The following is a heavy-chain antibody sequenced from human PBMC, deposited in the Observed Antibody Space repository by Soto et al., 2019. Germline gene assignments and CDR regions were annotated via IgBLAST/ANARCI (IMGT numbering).Heavy chain of an antibody. Sequence: EVQLVESGGGLGKPGGSLRLSCAASGFTFSSYSMNWVRQAPGKGLEWVSSISSISSYIYYADSVKGRFTISRDNAKNSLYLQINSLRAEDTAVYYCTRGPSSGWHFDYWGQGTLVTVSS. J-gene: IGHJ4*02. CDR2: ISSISSYI. CDR3: TRGPSSGWHFDY. D-gene: IGHD6-19*01. CDR1: GFTFSSYS. V-gene: IGHV3-21*02.